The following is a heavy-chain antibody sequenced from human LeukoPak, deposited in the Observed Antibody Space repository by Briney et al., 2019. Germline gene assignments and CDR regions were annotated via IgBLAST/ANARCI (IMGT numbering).Heavy chain of an antibody. CDR2: IYPGDSNT. J-gene: IGHJ4*02. CDR1: GYSFTNYW. D-gene: IGHD1-1*01. CDR3: ARHPRSNNWYVPGDH. V-gene: IGHV5-51*01. Sequence: GESLKISCKGSGYSFTNYWIGWVRQMPGKGLEWMGIIYPGDSNTRYSPSFQGQVTISADKSISTAYLQWSSLKASDSAIYFCARHPRSNNWYVPGDHWGQGTLVTVSS.